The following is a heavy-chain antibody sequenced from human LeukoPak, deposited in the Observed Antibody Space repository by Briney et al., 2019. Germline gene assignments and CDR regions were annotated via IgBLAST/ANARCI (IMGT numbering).Heavy chain of an antibody. CDR1: GGSISSRGYY. Sequence: SETLSLTCTVSGGSISSRGYYWSWIRQHPGKGLEWIGYIYYSGSTYYNPSLKSRVTISVDTSKSQFSLKLSSVTAADTAVYYCARRLWSRGLFDYWGQGTLVTVSS. V-gene: IGHV4-31*03. D-gene: IGHD5-18*01. CDR3: ARRLWSRGLFDY. J-gene: IGHJ4*02. CDR2: IYYSGST.